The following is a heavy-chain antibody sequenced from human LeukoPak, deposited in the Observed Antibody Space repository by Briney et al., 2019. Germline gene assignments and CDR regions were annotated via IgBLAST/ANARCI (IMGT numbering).Heavy chain of an antibody. CDR1: GGSISSGSYY. CDR2: IYTSGST. Sequence: SETLSITCTVSGGSISSGSYYWSWIRQPAGKGLEWIGRIYTSGSTNYNPSLKSRVTISVDTSKNQFSLKLSSVTAADTAVYYCARDLSSGSSNDWFDPWGQGTLVTVSS. V-gene: IGHV4-61*02. CDR3: ARDLSSGSSNDWFDP. J-gene: IGHJ5*02. D-gene: IGHD2-2*01.